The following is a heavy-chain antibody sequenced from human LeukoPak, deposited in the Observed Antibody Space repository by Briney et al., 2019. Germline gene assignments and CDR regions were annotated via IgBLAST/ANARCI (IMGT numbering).Heavy chain of an antibody. J-gene: IGHJ4*02. Sequence: GGSLRLSCAASGFTFSSYSMNWVRQAPGKGLEWVSYISSSSSTIYYADSVKGRFTISRDNAKNSLYLQMNSLRAEDTAVYYCAVSVGAPTRNLGYWGQGTLVTVSS. V-gene: IGHV3-48*04. D-gene: IGHD1-26*01. CDR3: AVSVGAPTRNLGY. CDR1: GFTFSSYS. CDR2: ISSSSSTI.